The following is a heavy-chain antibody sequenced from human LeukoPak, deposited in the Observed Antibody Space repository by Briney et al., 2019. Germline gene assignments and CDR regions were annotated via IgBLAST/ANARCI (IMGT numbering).Heavy chain of an antibody. Sequence: GESLKISCKGSGYSFTTYWIGWVRQMPGKGLEWMGIIYPGDSDTRYSPSFQGQVTISADKSISTAYLQWSSLKASDTAMYYCARHFYYVSSGYYGDNSFDIWGQGTMVTVSS. CDR2: IYPGDSDT. CDR1: GYSFTTYW. D-gene: IGHD3-22*01. J-gene: IGHJ3*02. V-gene: IGHV5-51*01. CDR3: ARHFYYVSSGYYGDNSFDI.